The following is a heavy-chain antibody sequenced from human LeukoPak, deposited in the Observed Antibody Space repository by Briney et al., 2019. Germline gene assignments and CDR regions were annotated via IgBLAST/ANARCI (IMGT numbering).Heavy chain of an antibody. Sequence: PGGSLRLSCAASGFTFSSYSMNWVRQAPGKGLEWVSYISSSSSTIYYADSVKGRFTTSRDNAKNSLYLQMNSLRAEDTAVYYCARDYSTLYYYYGMDVWGQGTTVTVSS. D-gene: IGHD4-4*01. CDR3: ARDYSTLYYYYGMDV. CDR2: ISSSSSTI. CDR1: GFTFSSYS. J-gene: IGHJ6*02. V-gene: IGHV3-48*01.